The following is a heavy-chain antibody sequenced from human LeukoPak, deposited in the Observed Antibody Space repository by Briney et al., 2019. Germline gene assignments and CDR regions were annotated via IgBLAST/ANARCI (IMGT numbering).Heavy chain of an antibody. CDR1: GFTVSSNY. Sequence: GGSLRLSCAASGFTVSSNYISWVRQAPGKGLEWVSVIYSGGSTYYADSVKGRFTISRDNSKSTLYLQMHSLRAEATAVYYCARDTGIKRHQYDSSGAYFDYWGQGTLVTVSS. J-gene: IGHJ4*02. CDR3: ARDTGIKRHQYDSSGAYFDY. V-gene: IGHV3-66*02. D-gene: IGHD3-22*01. CDR2: IYSGGST.